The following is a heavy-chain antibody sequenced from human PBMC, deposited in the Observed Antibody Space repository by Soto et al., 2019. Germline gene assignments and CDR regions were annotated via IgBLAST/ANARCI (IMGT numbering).Heavy chain of an antibody. D-gene: IGHD6-13*01. CDR2: INNNGINT. J-gene: IGHJ4*02. Sequence: PGGSLRLSCSASGFIFRIYAMHWVRQAPGRGLEYVSAINNNGINTYYADSVKGRFTISRDNSKNTLYLQMSSLRVEDTAVYYCARDANHGFSSSWFLDFWGQGTPVTVSS. V-gene: IGHV3-64*04. CDR3: ARDANHGFSSSWFLDF. CDR1: GFIFRIYA.